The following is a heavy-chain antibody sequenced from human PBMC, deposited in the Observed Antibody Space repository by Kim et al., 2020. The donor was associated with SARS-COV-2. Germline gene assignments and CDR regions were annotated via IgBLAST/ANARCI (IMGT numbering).Heavy chain of an antibody. CDR3: IRSPGKTASWDT. J-gene: IGHJ5*02. Sequence: GGSLRLSCAASGFAFSTSWMTWVRQAPGKGLEWVANISQDEREKYYVDSVKGRFTISRDNARNSLFLQMNNLRGEDTAVYYCIRSPGKTASWDTWGQGTLVTVSS. V-gene: IGHV3-7*03. D-gene: IGHD1-26*01. CDR1: GFAFSTSW. CDR2: ISQDEREK.